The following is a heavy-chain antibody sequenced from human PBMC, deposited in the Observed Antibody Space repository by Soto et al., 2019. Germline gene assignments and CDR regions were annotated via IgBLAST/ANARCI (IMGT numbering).Heavy chain of an antibody. CDR3: ARVGCSGGSCFDGMDV. V-gene: IGHV1-69*12. D-gene: IGHD2-15*01. CDR1: GGTFSSYA. CDR2: IIPIFGTA. Sequence: QVQLVQSGAEVKKPGSSVKVSCKASGGTFSSYAISWVRQAPGQGLEWMGGIIPIFGTANYAQKFQGRVTITADESTSTAYIELSSLRSEDTAVYYCARVGCSGGSCFDGMDVWGQGTTVTVSS. J-gene: IGHJ6*02.